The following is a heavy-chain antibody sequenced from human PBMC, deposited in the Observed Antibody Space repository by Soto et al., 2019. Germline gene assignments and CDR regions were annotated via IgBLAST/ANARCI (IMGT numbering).Heavy chain of an antibody. Sequence: PGGSLRLSCAASGFTFSSYGMHWVRQAPGKGLEWVAVISYDGSNKYYADSVKGRFTISRDNSKNTLYLQMNSLRAEDTAVYYCAKPMRDYYDSSGYYGLDYWGQGTLVTVSS. CDR2: ISYDGSNK. D-gene: IGHD3-22*01. CDR1: GFTFSSYG. V-gene: IGHV3-30*18. J-gene: IGHJ4*02. CDR3: AKPMRDYYDSSGYYGLDY.